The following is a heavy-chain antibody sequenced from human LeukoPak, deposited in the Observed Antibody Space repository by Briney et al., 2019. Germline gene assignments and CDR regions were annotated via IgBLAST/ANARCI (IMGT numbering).Heavy chain of an antibody. CDR1: GFTFSSSW. V-gene: IGHV3-7*01. CDR2: IKEDGSWK. J-gene: IGHJ3*01. Sequence: GGSLRLSCAASGFTFSSSWMGWARQAPGKGLEWVANIKEDGSWKHYAVSVQGRFTISRDNAKNSLYLQMNSLRAEDTAVYYCARDLEDSSPFGAFVWGQGTMVTVSS. D-gene: IGHD3-22*01. CDR3: ARDLEDSSPFGAFV.